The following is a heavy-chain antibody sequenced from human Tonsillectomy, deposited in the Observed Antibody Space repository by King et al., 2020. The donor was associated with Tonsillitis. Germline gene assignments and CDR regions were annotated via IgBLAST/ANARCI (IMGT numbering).Heavy chain of an antibody. V-gene: IGHV1-18*01. J-gene: IGHJ4*02. CDR3: ARDLLASSTSLWFFDY. CDR2: ISAYNGNT. D-gene: IGHD6-6*01. CDR1: GYTFSSFG. Sequence: QLVQSGAEVKKPGAPVKVSCKASGYTFSSFGISWVRQAPGQGLEWMGWISAYNGNTKYAQKLQGRVTMTTDTSTSTAYMELRSLGSDDTAVYYCARDLLASSTSLWFFDYWGQGTLVTVSS.